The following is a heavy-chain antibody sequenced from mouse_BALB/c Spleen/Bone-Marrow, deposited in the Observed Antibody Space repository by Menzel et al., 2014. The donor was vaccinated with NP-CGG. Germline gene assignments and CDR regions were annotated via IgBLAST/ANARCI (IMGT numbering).Heavy chain of an antibody. D-gene: IGHD2-1*01. V-gene: IGHV1-84*02. Sequence: QVQLQQPGPELVKPGASVKISCKASGYTFTDYFINWVKQKPGQGLEWIGWIYPGSGNTNFNEKFKGRATLTVDTSSTTAYMQLSSLTSEDTAVYFCARNGNYSWFAYWGEGTLVTVFA. CDR1: GYTFTDYF. J-gene: IGHJ3*01. CDR3: ARNGNYSWFAY. CDR2: IYPGSGNT.